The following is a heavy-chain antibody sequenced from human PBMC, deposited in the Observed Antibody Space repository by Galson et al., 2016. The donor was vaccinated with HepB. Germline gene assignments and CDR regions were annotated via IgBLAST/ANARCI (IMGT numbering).Heavy chain of an antibody. V-gene: IGHV4-61*01. J-gene: IGHJ6*02. CDR1: SDPVTSGTYY. D-gene: IGHD2-2*02. Sequence: SETLSLTCTVSSDPVTSGTYYWSWVRQSPGKGLDWIGYIHDSGKTNYNPSIKSRVTISRDTSRNQFFLELTSVTAADTAVYYCARDEGFYNGMDVWGQGTTVTVAS. CDR2: IHDSGKT. CDR3: ARDEGFYNGMDV.